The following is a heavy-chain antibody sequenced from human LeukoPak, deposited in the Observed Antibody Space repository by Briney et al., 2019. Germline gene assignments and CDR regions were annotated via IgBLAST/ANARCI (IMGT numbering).Heavy chain of an antibody. D-gene: IGHD3-16*01. CDR3: ARDWGWFDT. V-gene: IGHV3-74*01. Sequence: SGGSLRLSCEASGFTFSAYAMHWVRQAPGKGLVWVSHINGDGSSTTYADSVKGRFTMSRDNTKNTLYLQMNSLRVDDTAVYYCARDWGWFDTWGQGTLVTVSS. CDR1: GFTFSAYA. J-gene: IGHJ5*02. CDR2: INGDGSST.